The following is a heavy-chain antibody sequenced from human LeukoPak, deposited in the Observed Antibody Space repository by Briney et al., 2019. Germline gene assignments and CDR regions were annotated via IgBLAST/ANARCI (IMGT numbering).Heavy chain of an antibody. Sequence: PSGTLSLTCAVSGGSISSSNWWSWVRQPPGKGLEWIGEIYHSGSTNYNPSLKSRVTISVDTSKNQFSLKLSSVTAADTAVYYCARATVTGRAQWLVRKYYYMDVWGKGTTVTISS. V-gene: IGHV4-4*02. J-gene: IGHJ6*03. CDR3: ARATVTGRAQWLVRKYYYMDV. CDR2: IYHSGST. D-gene: IGHD6-19*01. CDR1: GGSISSSNW.